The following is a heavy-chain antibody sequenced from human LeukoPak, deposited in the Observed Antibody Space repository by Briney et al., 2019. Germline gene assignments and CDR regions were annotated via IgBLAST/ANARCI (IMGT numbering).Heavy chain of an antibody. D-gene: IGHD2-15*01. J-gene: IGHJ4*02. CDR3: AREWLSSGDSHYSH. Sequence: ASVKVSCKASGYTFTNYAIHWVRQAPGQRLEWMGWINSGNGNTKYSPEFQGRVAITRDTSASTAYMDLSSLRSDDMALYYCAREWLSSGDSHYSHWGQGTLVTVSS. CDR2: INSGNGNT. CDR1: GYTFTNYA. V-gene: IGHV1-3*03.